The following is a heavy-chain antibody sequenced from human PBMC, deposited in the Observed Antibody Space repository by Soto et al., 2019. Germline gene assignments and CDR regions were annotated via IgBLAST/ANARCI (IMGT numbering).Heavy chain of an antibody. V-gene: IGHV1-8*01. D-gene: IGHD3-3*01. CDR3: ARGGGITIFGVVISQHYYYGMDV. J-gene: IGHJ6*02. CDR2: LNPNSGNT. Sequence: ASVKVSCKASGYTFTSYDINWVRQATGQGLGWMGWLNPNSGNTGYAQKFQGRVTMTRNTSISTAYMELSSLRSEDTAVYYCARGGGITIFGVVISQHYYYGMDVWGQGTTVTVSS. CDR1: GYTFTSYD.